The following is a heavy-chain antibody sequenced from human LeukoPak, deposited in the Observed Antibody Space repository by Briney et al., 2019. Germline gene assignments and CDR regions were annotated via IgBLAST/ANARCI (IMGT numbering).Heavy chain of an antibody. D-gene: IGHD6-13*01. CDR1: GGSISSIIYY. CDR3: VNTREGYSSSWFPMSYFDY. Sequence: SETLSLTWNVSGGSISSIIYYWGWIRQPPGHGLEWIGRIYYIGSTYYNPSLKSRVTISVDTSKNQFSLKLSSVTAAETAVYYCVNTREGYSSSWFPMSYFDYWGQGTLVTVSS. V-gene: IGHV4-39*07. J-gene: IGHJ4*02. CDR2: IYYIGST.